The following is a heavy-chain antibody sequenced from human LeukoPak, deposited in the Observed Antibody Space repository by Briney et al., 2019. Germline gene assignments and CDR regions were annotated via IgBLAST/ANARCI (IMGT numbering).Heavy chain of an antibody. CDR3: ARANSLMVRGVISYFDS. J-gene: IGHJ4*02. CDR2: ISSSGTYI. D-gene: IGHD3-10*01. Sequence: PGESLRLSCAASGFTFSTYTMNWVRQAPGKGLDWVSSISSSGTYIDYADSVKGRFTISRDNARNSLYLQMNSLRDEDTAVYFCARANSLMVRGVISYFDSWGQGTLVTVSS. CDR1: GFTFSTYT. V-gene: IGHV3-21*06.